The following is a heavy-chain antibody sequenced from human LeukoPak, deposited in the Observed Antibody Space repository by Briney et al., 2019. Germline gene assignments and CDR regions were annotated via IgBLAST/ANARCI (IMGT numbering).Heavy chain of an antibody. CDR3: AKDMVYQLLVGDAFDI. J-gene: IGHJ3*02. V-gene: IGHV3-9*03. CDR2: ISWNGGSI. Sequence: GGSLRLSCAASGFTFISYARYAMSWVRQAPGKGLEWVSGISWNGGSIAYADSVKGRFTISRDNAKNSLYLQMNSLRAEDMALYYCAKDMVYQLLVGDAFDIWGQGTMVTVSS. D-gene: IGHD2-2*01. CDR1: GFTFISYARYA.